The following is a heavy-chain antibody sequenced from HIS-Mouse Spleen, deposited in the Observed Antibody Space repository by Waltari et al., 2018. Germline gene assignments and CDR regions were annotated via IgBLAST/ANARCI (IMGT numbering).Heavy chain of an antibody. Sequence: QLQLQESGPGLVKPSETLSLTCTVSGGSISSSSYYWGWIRQPPGKGLEWIGSFNYSGGTYYNPSLKSRVTISGDTSKNQFSRKRSSVTAADTAVYYCAREIPYSSSWYDWYFDLWGRGTLVTVSS. J-gene: IGHJ2*01. CDR1: GGSISSSSYY. D-gene: IGHD6-13*01. CDR2: FNYSGGT. V-gene: IGHV4-39*07. CDR3: AREIPYSSSWYDWYFDL.